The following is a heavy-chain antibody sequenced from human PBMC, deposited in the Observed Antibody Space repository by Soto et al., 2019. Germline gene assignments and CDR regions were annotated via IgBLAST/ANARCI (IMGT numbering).Heavy chain of an antibody. V-gene: IGHV5-51*01. CDR2: TYPTDSNA. CDR3: ARPFGMDV. D-gene: IGHD3-16*01. CDR1: GYSFSSYW. Sequence: PGESLKISCQGSGYSFSSYWIGWVRQMPGKGLEWVAITYPTDSNARYSPSFRGQVTISADKSINTAYLQWSSLKASDTAIYYCARPFGMDVWGQGTTVTVSS. J-gene: IGHJ6*02.